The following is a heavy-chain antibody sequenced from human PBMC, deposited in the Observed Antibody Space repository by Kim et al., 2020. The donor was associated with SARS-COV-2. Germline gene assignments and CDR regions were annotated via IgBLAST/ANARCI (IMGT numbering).Heavy chain of an antibody. CDR3: ARGSFVGWSD. CDR1: GFTFSSYE. Sequence: GGSLRLSCAASGFTFSSYEMNWVRQAPGKGLEWVSYISSSGSTIYYADSVKGRFTISRDNAKNSLYLQMNSLRAEDTAVYYCARGSFVGWSDWGQGTLVTVSS. V-gene: IGHV3-48*03. CDR2: ISSSGSTI. J-gene: IGHJ4*02. D-gene: IGHD6-19*01.